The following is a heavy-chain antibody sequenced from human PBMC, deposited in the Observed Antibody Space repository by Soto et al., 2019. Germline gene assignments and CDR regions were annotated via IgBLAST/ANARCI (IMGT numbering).Heavy chain of an antibody. D-gene: IGHD4-17*01. J-gene: IGHJ3*02. Sequence: ASVKVSCKASGYTFTSYAMHWVRQAAGQRLEWMGWINAGNGNTKYSQKFQGRVTITRDTSASTAYMELSSLRSEDTAVYYCATDYGDYADAFDIWGQGTMVTVSS. CDR3: ATDYGDYADAFDI. CDR2: INAGNGNT. CDR1: GYTFTSYA. V-gene: IGHV1-3*01.